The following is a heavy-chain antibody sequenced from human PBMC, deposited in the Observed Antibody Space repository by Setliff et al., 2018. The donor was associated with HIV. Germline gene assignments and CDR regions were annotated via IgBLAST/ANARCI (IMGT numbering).Heavy chain of an antibody. D-gene: IGHD3-3*01. CDR3: ARERFLGAPFDY. V-gene: IGHV4-39*02. CDR2: VSSSGST. J-gene: IGHJ4*02. Sequence: PSETLSLTCTVSGDSINSSTYYWDWIRQPPGKGLEWIGSVSSSGSTYSNPSLKSRVTISVDTSKNQFSLRVSSVTAAGTAVYYCARERFLGAPFDYWGQGTLVTVS. CDR1: GDSINSSTYY.